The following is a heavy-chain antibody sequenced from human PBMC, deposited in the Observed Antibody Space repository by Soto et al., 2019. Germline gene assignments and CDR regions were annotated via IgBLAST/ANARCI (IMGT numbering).Heavy chain of an antibody. J-gene: IGHJ2*01. CDR2: IIPIFNTL. Sequence: QVQLVQSGAEVKKPGSSVKVSCKASGGSFTSYAINWVRQAPGQGLEWRGGIIPIFNTLIYAQKFQGRVAVTADESTTTAYLELSSLTSEDTAVYYCARERDGFVGQFWYFDLWGRGTLVTVSS. CDR1: GGSFTSYA. CDR3: ARERDGFVGQFWYFDL. D-gene: IGHD2-21*01. V-gene: IGHV1-69*12.